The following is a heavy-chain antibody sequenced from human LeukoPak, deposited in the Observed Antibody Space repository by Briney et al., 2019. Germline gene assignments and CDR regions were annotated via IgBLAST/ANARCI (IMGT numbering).Heavy chain of an antibody. Sequence: GSLRLSCAASGFTVSSNYMSWVRQAPGKGLEWVSVIYSGGSTYYADSVQGRFTISRDNSKNTLYLQMNSLRAEDTAVYYCATLYGDYNWYFDLWGRGTLVTVSS. J-gene: IGHJ2*01. CDR2: IYSGGST. V-gene: IGHV3-53*01. D-gene: IGHD4-17*01. CDR1: GFTVSSNY. CDR3: ATLYGDYNWYFDL.